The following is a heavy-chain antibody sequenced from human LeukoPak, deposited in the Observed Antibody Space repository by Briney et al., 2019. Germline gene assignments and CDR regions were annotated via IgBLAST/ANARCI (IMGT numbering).Heavy chain of an antibody. V-gene: IGHV3-48*04. J-gene: IGHJ6*02. CDR3: AGELPSPYYYYGMDV. D-gene: IGHD1-26*01. CDR1: GFTFSSYS. CDR2: ISSSSSTI. Sequence: GSLRLSCAASGFTFSSYSMNWVRQAPGKGLEWVSYISSSSSTIYYADSVKGRFTISRDNAKNSLYLQMNSLRAEDTAVYYCAGELPSPYYYYGMDVWGQGTTVTVSS.